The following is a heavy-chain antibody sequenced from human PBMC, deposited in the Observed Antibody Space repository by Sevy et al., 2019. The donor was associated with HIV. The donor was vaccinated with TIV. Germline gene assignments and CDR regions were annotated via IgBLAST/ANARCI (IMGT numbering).Heavy chain of an antibody. CDR2: ISAYNGNT. Sequence: ASVKVSCKASGYTFTSYGISWVRQAPGQGLEWMGWISAYNGNTNYAQKLQGTVTMTTDTSTSTAYMELRSLRSDDTAVYYCARGLDCSGGSCRNYYYYGMDVWGQGTTVTVSS. D-gene: IGHD2-15*01. J-gene: IGHJ6*02. CDR1: GYTFTSYG. V-gene: IGHV1-18*01. CDR3: ARGLDCSGGSCRNYYYYGMDV.